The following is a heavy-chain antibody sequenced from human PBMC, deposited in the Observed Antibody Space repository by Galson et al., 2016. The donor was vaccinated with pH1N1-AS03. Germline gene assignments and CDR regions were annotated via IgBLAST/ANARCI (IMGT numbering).Heavy chain of an antibody. D-gene: IGHD1-1*01. J-gene: IGHJ4*02. Sequence: SVKVSCKASGYTFMYYHIHWVRQAPGQGLQWVGGFNPYNGGAIDAPMFHGRVSMTSDTSISTAYMDLYSLRSDDKAVYYCAGGGRTVGTEVTSGFDNWAQGTLVTVSS. CDR1: GYTFMYYH. CDR3: AGGGRTVGTEVTSGFDN. CDR2: FNPYNGGA. V-gene: IGHV1-2*02.